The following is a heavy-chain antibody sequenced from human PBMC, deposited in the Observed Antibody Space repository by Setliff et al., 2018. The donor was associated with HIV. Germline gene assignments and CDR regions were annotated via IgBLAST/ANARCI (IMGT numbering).Heavy chain of an antibody. CDR1: GVSVSSGGYY. V-gene: IGHV4-31*03. CDR2: VYYTGTS. Sequence: SETLSLTCTVSGVSVSSGGYYWSWIRQHPGKGLEWIGYVYYTGTSYFDPSLKSRITISVDTSKNHFSLRLGFVTAADTAVYYCARGESTTWDLAEYFQHWGHGTLVTVSS. CDR3: ARGESTTWDLAEYFQH. D-gene: IGHD2-2*01. J-gene: IGHJ1*01.